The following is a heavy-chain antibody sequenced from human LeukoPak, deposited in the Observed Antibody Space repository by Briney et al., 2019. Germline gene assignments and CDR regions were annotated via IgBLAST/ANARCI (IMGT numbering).Heavy chain of an antibody. CDR2: IYSGGST. Sequence: GGSLRLSCAASGFTVSSNYMSWVRQAPGKGLEWVSVIYSGGSTYYADSVKGRFTISRDNSKNTLYLQMNSLRAEDTAVYYCAKKQAAGPFDYWGQGTLVTVSS. CDR3: AKKQAAGPFDY. V-gene: IGHV3-53*01. D-gene: IGHD6-13*01. J-gene: IGHJ4*02. CDR1: GFTVSSNY.